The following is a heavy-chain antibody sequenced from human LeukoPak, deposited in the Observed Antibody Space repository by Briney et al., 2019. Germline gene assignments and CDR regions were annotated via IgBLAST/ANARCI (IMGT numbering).Heavy chain of an antibody. CDR1: GFTFRIYA. Sequence: GGSLRLSCAASGFTFRIYAMHWVRQAPGKGLEWVAVISYDGNDKYYADSVKGRFTISRDNSKNSLYLQMNSLRGEDTAVYFCARDHEVTGYSESYNSYFGMDVWGKGTRSPSPQ. CDR3: ARDHEVTGYSESYNSYFGMDV. D-gene: IGHD1-26*01. J-gene: IGHJ6*04. V-gene: IGHV3-30*04. CDR2: ISYDGNDK.